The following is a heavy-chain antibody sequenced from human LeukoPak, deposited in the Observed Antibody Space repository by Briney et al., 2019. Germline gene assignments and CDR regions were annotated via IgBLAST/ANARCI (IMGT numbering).Heavy chain of an antibody. Sequence: GGSLRLSCAASGFTFSSYAMHWVRQAPGKGLERVAVISYDGSNKYYADSVKGRFTISRDNSKNTLYLQMNSLRAEDTAVYYCAKGKYYYDSSGYGYFDYWGQGTLVTVSS. CDR2: ISYDGSNK. J-gene: IGHJ4*02. D-gene: IGHD3-22*01. CDR1: GFTFSSYA. CDR3: AKGKYYYDSSGYGYFDY. V-gene: IGHV3-30-3*01.